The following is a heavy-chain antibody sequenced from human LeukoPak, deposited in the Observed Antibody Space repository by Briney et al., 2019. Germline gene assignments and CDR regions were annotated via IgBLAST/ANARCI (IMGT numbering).Heavy chain of an antibody. CDR2: ISAYNGNT. V-gene: IGHV1-18*01. CDR3: ARAAGRYYDFWSGYYSSPTDFDY. D-gene: IGHD3-3*01. J-gene: IGHJ4*02. Sequence: ASVKVSFKAPGYTFTSYGISWVRQAPGQGLEWMGWISAYNGNTNYAQKLQGRVTMTTDTSTSTAYMELRSLRSDDTAVYYCARAAGRYYDFWSGYYSSPTDFDYWGQGTLVTVSS. CDR1: GYTFTSYG.